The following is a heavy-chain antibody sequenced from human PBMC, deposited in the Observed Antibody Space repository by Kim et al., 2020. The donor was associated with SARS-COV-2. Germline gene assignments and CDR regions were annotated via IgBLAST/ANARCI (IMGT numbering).Heavy chain of an antibody. CDR2: IKGDGSEK. CDR1: GFTFSSYW. CDR3: ATVGRGATGSFGY. J-gene: IGHJ4*02. D-gene: IGHD3-9*01. Sequence: GGSLRLSCAASGFTFSSYWMSWVRQAPGKGLEWVANIKGDGSEKYYVDSVKGRFTISRDNAKNSLYLQMSSLRAEDTAVYYCATVGRGATGSFGYWGQGTLVTVSS. V-gene: IGHV3-7*01.